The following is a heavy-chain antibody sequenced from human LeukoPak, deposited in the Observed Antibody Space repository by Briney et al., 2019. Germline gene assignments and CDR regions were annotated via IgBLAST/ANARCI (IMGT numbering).Heavy chain of an antibody. CDR2: INPNSGGT. D-gene: IGHD3-3*01. CDR1: GYSFTDYN. J-gene: IGHJ4*02. Sequence: ASVKVSCKASGYSFTDYNMHWVRQAPGQGLEWMGRINPNSGGTNSAQKFQGRVTMTRDTSISTTYMELSRLRSDDTAVYYCARDMSGYPGGYWGQGTLVTVSS. V-gene: IGHV1-2*06. CDR3: ARDMSGYPGGY.